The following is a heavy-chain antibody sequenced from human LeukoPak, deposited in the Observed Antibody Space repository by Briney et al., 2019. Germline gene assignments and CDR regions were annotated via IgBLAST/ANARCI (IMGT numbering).Heavy chain of an antibody. J-gene: IGHJ4*02. V-gene: IGHV3-64*01. D-gene: IGHD3-10*01. Sequence: GGSLRLSCAASGFTFSRYEMHWVRQAPGKGQEFVSAVSSNGGSTYYANSVKGRFTISRDNSKNTRYRQMGSLRAEDMAVYYCARSASGSYQYWGQGTLVTVSS. CDR1: GFTFSRYE. CDR3: ARSASGSYQY. CDR2: VSSNGGST.